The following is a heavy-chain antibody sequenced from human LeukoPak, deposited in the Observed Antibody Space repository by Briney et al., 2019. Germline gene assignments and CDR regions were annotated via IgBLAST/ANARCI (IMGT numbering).Heavy chain of an antibody. D-gene: IGHD1-1*01. CDR2: IGSSGSTI. V-gene: IGHV3-11*01. Sequence: GGSLRLSCEGSGFTFSDAWMNWVRQAPGKGLEWVSYIGSSGSTIHYADSVKGRFTISRDNAKNSLYLQMNSLRPEDTAVYYCARTRWARLGGDCWGQGALVTVSS. J-gene: IGHJ4*02. CDR1: GFTFSDAW. CDR3: ARTRWARLGGDC.